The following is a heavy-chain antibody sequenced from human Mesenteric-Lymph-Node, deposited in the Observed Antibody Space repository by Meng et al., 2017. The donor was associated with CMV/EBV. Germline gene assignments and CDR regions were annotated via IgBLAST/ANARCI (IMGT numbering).Heavy chain of an antibody. Sequence: SGGSISSGGYYWSLIRQHPGKGLEWIGYIYYSGSTYYNPSLKSRVTISVDTSKNQFSLKLSSVTAADTAVYYCARIAAAGTLVPFDYWGQGTLVTVSS. CDR2: IYYSGST. CDR1: GGSISSGGYY. CDR3: ARIAAAGTLVPFDY. J-gene: IGHJ4*02. V-gene: IGHV4-31*02. D-gene: IGHD6-13*01.